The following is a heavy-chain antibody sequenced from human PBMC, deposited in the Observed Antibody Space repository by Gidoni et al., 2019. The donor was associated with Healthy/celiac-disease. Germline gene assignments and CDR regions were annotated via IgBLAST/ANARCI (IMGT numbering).Heavy chain of an antibody. Sequence: QLQLQESGSGLVKPSQTLSLTCAVSGGSLSSGGYSWSWIRQPPGKGLEWSGYIYHSGSTYYNPSLKSRVTISVDRSKNQFSLKLSSVTAADTAVYYCARALVPAAISWFDPWGQGTLVTVSS. CDR1: GGSLSSGGYS. D-gene: IGHD2-2*02. V-gene: IGHV4-30-2*01. CDR2: IYHSGST. CDR3: ARALVPAAISWFDP. J-gene: IGHJ5*02.